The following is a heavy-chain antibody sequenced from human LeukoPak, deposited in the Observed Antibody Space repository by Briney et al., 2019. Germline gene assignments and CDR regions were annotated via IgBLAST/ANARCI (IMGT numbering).Heavy chain of an antibody. Sequence: PSQTLSLTCTVSGGSISSGSYYWSWIRQPAGKGLEWIGRIYTSGSTNYNPSLKSRVTISVDTSKNQFSLKLSSVTAADTAVYYCARDLNAGDYESNWFDPWGQGTLVTVSS. CDR3: ARDLNAGDYESNWFDP. D-gene: IGHD4-17*01. V-gene: IGHV4-61*02. CDR1: GGSISSGSYY. CDR2: IYTSGST. J-gene: IGHJ5*02.